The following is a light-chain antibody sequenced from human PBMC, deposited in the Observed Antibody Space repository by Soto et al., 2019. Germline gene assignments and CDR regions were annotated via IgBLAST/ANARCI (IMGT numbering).Light chain of an antibody. J-gene: IGLJ1*01. CDR1: SSDIGAYNY. V-gene: IGLV2-14*03. CDR2: DVS. CDR3: CSYTIATTYV. Sequence: QSVLTQPASVSGSPGQSITISCTGSSSDIGAYNYVSWYQQHHPGEAPKVIIYDVSHRPAGASNRFSGSKSGNTASLTISGLQTEDEVDYFCCSYTIATTYVFGTGPKVTVL.